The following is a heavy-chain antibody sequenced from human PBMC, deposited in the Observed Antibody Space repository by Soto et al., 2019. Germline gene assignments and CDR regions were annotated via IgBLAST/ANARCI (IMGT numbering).Heavy chain of an antibody. CDR1: GFTFSIYS. Sequence: EVQVVESGGGLVQPGGSLKISCAASGFTFSIYSMNWVRQAPGKGLEWISYISSSSSTIYYADSVKGRFTISRDNAKNSLYLQMNSLRAEDTAVYYCAPYYGSGSYLPDHYYDGMEVWGQGTTVTVSS. V-gene: IGHV3-48*01. CDR3: APYYGSGSYLPDHYYDGMEV. D-gene: IGHD3-10*01. J-gene: IGHJ6*02. CDR2: ISSSSSTI.